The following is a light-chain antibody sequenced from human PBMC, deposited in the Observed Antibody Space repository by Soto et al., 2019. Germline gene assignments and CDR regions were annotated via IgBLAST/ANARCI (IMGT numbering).Light chain of an antibody. CDR3: QQRSNWPPYT. CDR1: QSVDSY. CDR2: DAS. V-gene: IGKV3-11*01. J-gene: IGKJ2*01. Sequence: EVVLTQSPATLSLSPGERATLSCRASQSVDSYLAWYQQKPGQAPRLLIYDASTRATGIPVRFSGSGSGTDFTLTISSLVPEDFAVYYCQQRSNWPPYTFGQGTKLEIK.